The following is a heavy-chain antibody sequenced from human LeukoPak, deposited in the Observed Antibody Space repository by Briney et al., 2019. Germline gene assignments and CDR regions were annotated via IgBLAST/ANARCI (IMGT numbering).Heavy chain of an antibody. V-gene: IGHV4-59*08. D-gene: IGHD4-17*01. J-gene: IGHJ4*02. CDR2: IYHSGST. Sequence: SETLSLTCTVSGGSTSSYYWSWIRQPPGKGLEWIGSIYHSGSTYYNPSLKSRVTISVDTSKNHFSLKLSSVTAADTAVYYCARHDYGDHFDYWGQGTLVTVSS. CDR3: ARHDYGDHFDY. CDR1: GGSTSSYY.